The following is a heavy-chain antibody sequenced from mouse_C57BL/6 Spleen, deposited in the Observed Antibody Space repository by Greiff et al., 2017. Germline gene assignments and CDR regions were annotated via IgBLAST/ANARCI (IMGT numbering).Heavy chain of an antibody. CDR1: GYTFTSYW. D-gene: IGHD1-1*01. V-gene: IGHV1-53*01. CDR3: ARQAYGSSPWWYFDV. Sequence: QVQLQQPGTELVKPGASVKLSCKASGYTFTSYWMLWVKQRPGQGLEWIGNINPSNGGTNSNEKFKSKATLTVDKSSSTAYMQLSSLTSEDSAVYYCARQAYGSSPWWYFDVWGTGTTVTVSS. J-gene: IGHJ1*03. CDR2: INPSNGGT.